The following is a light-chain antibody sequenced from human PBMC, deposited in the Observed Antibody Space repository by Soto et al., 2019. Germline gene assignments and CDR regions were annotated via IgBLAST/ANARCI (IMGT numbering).Light chain of an antibody. CDR3: QQPFNPPLT. V-gene: IGKV1-39*01. J-gene: IGKJ5*01. CDR1: LSVSRY. Sequence: DIVLTQSPSSLSASVGDRVIISCRASLSVSRYLDWYQQQPGKGPKVLIYGASSRQSGVSSRFSGSGSGTAFTLPTSSVRPADLGTVYCQQPFNPPLTFGQGTQLEIK. CDR2: GAS.